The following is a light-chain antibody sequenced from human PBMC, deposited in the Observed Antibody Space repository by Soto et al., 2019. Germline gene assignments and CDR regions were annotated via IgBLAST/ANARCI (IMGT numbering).Light chain of an antibody. Sequence: IQMTQSPSTLSASVGDRVTITCRASQNIDWWLAWYQQKPGKVPKLLIYDASSLESGVPSRFSGSGSGTEFTLTISSLQPYDFATYYCQQYNGYLTWTFGQGTKVDIK. J-gene: IGKJ1*01. V-gene: IGKV1-5*01. CDR2: DAS. CDR3: QQYNGYLTWT. CDR1: QNIDWW.